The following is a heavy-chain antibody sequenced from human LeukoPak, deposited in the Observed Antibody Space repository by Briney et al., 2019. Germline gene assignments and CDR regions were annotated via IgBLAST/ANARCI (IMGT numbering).Heavy chain of an antibody. J-gene: IGHJ5*02. CDR2: ISAYNGNT. CDR1: GYTFTSYG. D-gene: IGHD2-2*01. V-gene: IGHV1-18*01. Sequence: ASVKVSCKASGYTFTSYGISWVRQAPGQGLEWMGWISAYNGNTNYAQKLQGRVTMTTDTSTSTAYMELRSLRSDDTAVYYCARERVARGYCSSTSCFPPFDPWGQGTLVTVSS. CDR3: ARERVARGYCSSTSCFPPFDP.